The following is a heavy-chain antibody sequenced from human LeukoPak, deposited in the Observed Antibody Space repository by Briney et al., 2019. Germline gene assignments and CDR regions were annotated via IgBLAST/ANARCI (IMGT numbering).Heavy chain of an antibody. D-gene: IGHD3-22*01. CDR3: ARLRRNSDSGGYYDYYDY. CDR2: IIKYSSYI. Sequence: GESLRLSCAASGFTFSSYSFNWVRQAPGKGLEWVSSIIKYSSYIYYADSVKGRFTISRDNAKNSLSLQMNSLRVEDTAVYYCARLRRNSDSGGYYDYYDYWGQGTLVTVSS. V-gene: IGHV3-21*01. J-gene: IGHJ4*02. CDR1: GFTFSSYS.